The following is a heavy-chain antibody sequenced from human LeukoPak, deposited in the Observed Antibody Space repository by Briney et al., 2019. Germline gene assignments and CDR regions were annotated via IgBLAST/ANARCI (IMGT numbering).Heavy chain of an antibody. D-gene: IGHD5-18*01. V-gene: IGHV4-59*01. CDR2: IYYSGST. Sequence: SETLSLTCTVSGGSITSYYWSWIRQPPGKGLEWIGYIYYSGSTNYNPSLKSRVTISVDTSKNQFSLKLSSVTAADTAVYYCARALRGYSYGFDYWGQGTLVTVSS. J-gene: IGHJ4*02. CDR3: ARALRGYSYGFDY. CDR1: GGSITSYY.